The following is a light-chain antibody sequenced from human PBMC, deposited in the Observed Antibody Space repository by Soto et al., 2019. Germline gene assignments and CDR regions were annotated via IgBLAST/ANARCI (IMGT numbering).Light chain of an antibody. CDR3: QQYNSYPYT. V-gene: IGKV3-20*01. CDR2: GAS. CDR1: QSVSSTY. Sequence: EIVLTQSPGTLSLSPGERATLSCRASQSVSSTYLAWYQHKLGQAPRLLIYGASSKASGIPDRFSGSGSGTDFTLTISSLQPDDFATYYCQQYNSYPYTFGQGTKLEIK. J-gene: IGKJ2*01.